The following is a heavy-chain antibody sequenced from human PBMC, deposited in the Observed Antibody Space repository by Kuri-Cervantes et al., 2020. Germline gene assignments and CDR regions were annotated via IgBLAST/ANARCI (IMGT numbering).Heavy chain of an antibody. J-gene: IGHJ5*02. CDR3: ARLTDSHYDSSEYYGDNWFDP. D-gene: IGHD3-22*01. CDR2: INHSGST. CDR1: GGSFSGYY. Sequence: SETLSLTCAVYGGSFSGYYWSWIRQPPGKGLEWIEEINHSGSTNYNPSLKSRVTISVDTSKNQFSLRLSSVTAADTAVYYCARLTDSHYDSSEYYGDNWFDPWGQGTLVTVSS. V-gene: IGHV4-34*01.